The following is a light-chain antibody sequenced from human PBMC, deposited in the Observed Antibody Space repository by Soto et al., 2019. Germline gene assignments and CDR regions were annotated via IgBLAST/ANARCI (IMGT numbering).Light chain of an antibody. Sequence: QSVLTQPPSASGSPGQSVAISCTGTSSDVGGYNYVSWYQQHPGKAPKLMIYEVNKRPSAVPDRFSGSKSGNTASLTVSGLQAEDEADYYCSSYAGSSNVFGTGTRSPS. CDR3: SSYAGSSNV. CDR1: SSDVGGYNY. V-gene: IGLV2-8*01. CDR2: EVN. J-gene: IGLJ1*01.